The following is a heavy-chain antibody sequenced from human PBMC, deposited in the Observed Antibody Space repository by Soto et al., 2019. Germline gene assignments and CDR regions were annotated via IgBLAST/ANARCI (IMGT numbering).Heavy chain of an antibody. J-gene: IGHJ4*02. CDR2: ISSSVDIT. CDR1: GFTFSDYV. CDR3: AKGWLVRGGQFDY. Sequence: EVELLESRGNLVQPGGSLRLSCAASGFTFSDYVMSWVRQAPGKGLEWVSGISSSVDITYYADSVQGRFTISRDNSKNTLYLQMNSLRSEDTAIYYCAKGWLVRGGQFDYWGQGTLVTVSS. D-gene: IGHD6-19*01. V-gene: IGHV3-23*01.